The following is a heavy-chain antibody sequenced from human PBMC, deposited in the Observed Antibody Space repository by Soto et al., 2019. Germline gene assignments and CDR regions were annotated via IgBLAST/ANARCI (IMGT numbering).Heavy chain of an antibody. J-gene: IGHJ4*02. D-gene: IGHD6-13*01. V-gene: IGHV3-23*01. CDR1: GFTFSRHG. Sequence: GGSLRLSCVASGFTFSRHGLSWVRQAPGKGLEWVSTINPSGDSTFYADSVKGRFTISRDNSKNTVYLQMNSLSVGDTAVYLCAKVDVSTAGSFDYWGQGALVSVSS. CDR3: AKVDVSTAGSFDY. CDR2: INPSGDST.